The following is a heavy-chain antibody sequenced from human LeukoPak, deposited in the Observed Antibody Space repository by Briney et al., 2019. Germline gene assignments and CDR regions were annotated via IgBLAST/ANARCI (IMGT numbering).Heavy chain of an antibody. CDR1: GGSISGSY. Sequence: SETLSLTCTVSGGSISGSYWDWIRQSPGKGLEWLGYVYYTGRTNYNPSLKSRLTMSVDTSTNQFSLRLSSVTAADTAVYYCAKNSGWYKWNYWGQGTLVTVSS. CDR3: AKNSGWYKWNY. J-gene: IGHJ4*02. CDR2: VYYTGRT. V-gene: IGHV4-59*08. D-gene: IGHD6-19*01.